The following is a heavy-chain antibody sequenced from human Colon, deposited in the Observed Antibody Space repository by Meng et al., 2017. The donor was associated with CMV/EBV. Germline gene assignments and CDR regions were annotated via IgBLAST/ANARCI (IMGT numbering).Heavy chain of an antibody. V-gene: IGHV1-2*02. CDR3: ATFGGDFDY. CDR2: INPNNGYT. D-gene: IGHD3-3*01. Sequence: VQLVQSGAEVKKPGASVKVSCKASGFNLNDYYMHWVRQAPGQGPEWMGWINPNNGYTHYAQKFQGRVTMTSDTSITTVYMEVSRLGSDDTAVYYCATFGGDFDYWGQGTLVTVSS. J-gene: IGHJ4*02. CDR1: GFNLNDYY.